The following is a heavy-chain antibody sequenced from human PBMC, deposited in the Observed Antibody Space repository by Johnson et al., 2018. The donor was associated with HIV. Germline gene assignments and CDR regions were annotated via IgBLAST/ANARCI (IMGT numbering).Heavy chain of an antibody. Sequence: QVQLVESGGGEVQPGRSLRLSCAASGFTFSSYGMHWVRQAPGKGLQWVAFIRYDGSSKYYADSVRGRFTISRDNSKNTLYLQMNSLRAEDTAVYYCARVLMRGAYYYDSSGYYIWGQGTMVTVSS. J-gene: IGHJ3*02. D-gene: IGHD3-22*01. V-gene: IGHV3-33*08. CDR2: IRYDGSSK. CDR3: ARVLMRGAYYYDSSGYYI. CDR1: GFTFSSYG.